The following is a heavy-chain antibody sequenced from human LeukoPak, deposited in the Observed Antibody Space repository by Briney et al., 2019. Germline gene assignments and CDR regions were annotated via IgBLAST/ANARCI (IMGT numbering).Heavy chain of an antibody. J-gene: IGHJ6*02. CDR3: ASDPSPPNFDMDV. CDR1: GGTFSSYA. D-gene: IGHD2-2*01. CDR2: IIPISGIA. Sequence: ASVKVSFKASGGTFSSYAISWVRQAPGQGLEWMGRIIPISGIANYAQKFQGRVTITADKSTSTAYMELSSLRSEDTAVYYCASDPSPPNFDMDVWGQGTTVTVSS. V-gene: IGHV1-69*10.